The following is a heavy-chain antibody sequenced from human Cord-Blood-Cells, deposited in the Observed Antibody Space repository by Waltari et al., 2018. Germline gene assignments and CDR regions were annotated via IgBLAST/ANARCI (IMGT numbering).Heavy chain of an antibody. D-gene: IGHD1-1*01. CDR1: GYTSTIYA. Sequence: QVQLVQSGAEVKQPGASVKVSCKASGYTSTIYATNSVRQAPGQRLAWMGWINAGNGNTKYSQKFQGRVTITRDTSASTAYMELSSLRSEDTAVYYCARGNWNYHHWGQGTLVTVSS. J-gene: IGHJ1*01. V-gene: IGHV1-3*01. CDR3: ARGNWNYHH. CDR2: INAGNGNT.